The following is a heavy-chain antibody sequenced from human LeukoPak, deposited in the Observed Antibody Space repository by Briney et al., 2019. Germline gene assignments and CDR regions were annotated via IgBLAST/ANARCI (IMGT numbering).Heavy chain of an antibody. CDR1: GYTSTNYG. D-gene: IGHD1-26*01. Sequence: ASVKVSCKASGYTSTNYGITWMRQAPGQGLEWMGWINTYNGNTNYARKLQGRVTITTDTSTSTAYMELRSLRSDDTAVFYCARDLVDGVGAPGAYWGQGALVTVSS. CDR3: ARDLVDGVGAPGAY. J-gene: IGHJ4*02. V-gene: IGHV1-18*01. CDR2: INTYNGNT.